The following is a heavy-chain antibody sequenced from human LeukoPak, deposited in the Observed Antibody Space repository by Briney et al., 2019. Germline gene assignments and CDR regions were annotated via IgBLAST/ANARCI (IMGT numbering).Heavy chain of an antibody. CDR3: ARLGGYYDPPGY. J-gene: IGHJ4*02. CDR1: GGSVSSTTNY. Sequence: SETLSLTCTVSGGSVSSTTNYWAWIRQPPGKGLEWIGTIHYSGSTFYNPSLKSRVTISVDTSKNQFSLKLSSVTAADTAAYYCARLGGYYDPPGYWGQGTLVTVSS. D-gene: IGHD3-22*01. V-gene: IGHV4-39*01. CDR2: IHYSGST.